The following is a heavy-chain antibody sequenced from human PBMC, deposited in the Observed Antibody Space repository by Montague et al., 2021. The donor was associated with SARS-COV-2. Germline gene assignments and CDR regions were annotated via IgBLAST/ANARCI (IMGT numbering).Heavy chain of an antibody. V-gene: IGHV3-53*01. J-gene: IGHJ3*02. D-gene: IGHD6-19*01. CDR1: GFTVSSNY. Sequence: YRRLSCAASGFTVSSNYMSWVRQAPGKGLEWVSVIYSGGSTYYADSVKGRFTISRDNSKNTLYLQMNSLRAEDTAVYYCARSRVSSGRGAFDIWGQGTMVTVSS. CDR2: IYSGGST. CDR3: ARSRVSSGRGAFDI.